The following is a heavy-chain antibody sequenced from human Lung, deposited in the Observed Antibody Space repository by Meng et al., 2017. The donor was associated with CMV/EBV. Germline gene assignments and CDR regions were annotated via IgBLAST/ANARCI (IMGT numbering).Heavy chain of an antibody. Sequence: SXTXSLXXTVSGGSVSSTNSYWGWLRQPPGKGLEWIGTIYYSGTTHYNPSLKSRVTISVDTSKNQFSLKLNSVTAADTAVYFCARDGYYDSWSGQYKPSNWFDPXGQGXLVTVSS. CDR2: IYYSGTT. V-gene: IGHV4-39*07. CDR3: ARDGYYDSWSGQYKPSNWFDP. J-gene: IGHJ5*02. D-gene: IGHD3-3*01. CDR1: GGSVSSTNSY.